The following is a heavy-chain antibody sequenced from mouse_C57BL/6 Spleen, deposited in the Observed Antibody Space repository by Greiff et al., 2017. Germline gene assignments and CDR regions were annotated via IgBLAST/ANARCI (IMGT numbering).Heavy chain of an antibody. J-gene: IGHJ4*01. D-gene: IGHD1-1*01. Sequence: VQLQESGPELVKPGASVKISCKASGYAFSSSWMNWVKQRPGKGLEWIGRIYPGDGDTNYNGKFKGKATLTADKSSSTAYMQLSSLTSEDSAVYFCAREAFVTTVVATRAMDYWGQGTSVTVSS. V-gene: IGHV1-82*01. CDR2: IYPGDGDT. CDR3: AREAFVTTVVATRAMDY. CDR1: GYAFSSSW.